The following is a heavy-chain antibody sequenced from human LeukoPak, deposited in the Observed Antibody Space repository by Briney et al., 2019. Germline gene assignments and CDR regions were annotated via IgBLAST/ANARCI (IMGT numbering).Heavy chain of an antibody. CDR2: ISGSGGST. Sequence: PGRSLRLSCAASGFTFSSYAMSWVRQAPGKGLEWVSAISGSGGSTYYADSVKGRFTISRDNSKNTLYLQMNSLRAEDTAVYYCAKELYYYGSGSYFDYWGQGTLVTVSS. V-gene: IGHV3-23*01. D-gene: IGHD3-10*01. CDR1: GFTFSSYA. CDR3: AKELYYYGSGSYFDY. J-gene: IGHJ4*02.